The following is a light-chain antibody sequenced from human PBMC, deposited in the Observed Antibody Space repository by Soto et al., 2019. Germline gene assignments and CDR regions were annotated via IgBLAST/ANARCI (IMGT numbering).Light chain of an antibody. Sequence: DIQMTQSPSTLSASVGDRVTITCRASHSIGSWVAWYQQKPGKAPSLLIFDASTLHSGVPSRFSGSGSAKDFTLTISSLQPDDFATYYCQQFATSPTFGQGTKVDIK. CDR1: HSIGSW. CDR2: DAS. J-gene: IGKJ1*01. V-gene: IGKV1-5*01. CDR3: QQFATSPT.